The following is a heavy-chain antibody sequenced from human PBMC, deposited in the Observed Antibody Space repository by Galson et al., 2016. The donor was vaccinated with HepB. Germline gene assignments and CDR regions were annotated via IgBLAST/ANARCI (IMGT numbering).Heavy chain of an antibody. Sequence: SVKVSCKASDYTFTGYGINWVRQAPGQGIEWMGWISVYNGNTDYAQIFKDRITLTTDTATSTAYMELRSLRLDDTAIYYCARLRDLLRDGMDVWGKGTSVTVSS. CDR3: ARLRDLLRDGMDV. J-gene: IGHJ6*04. D-gene: IGHD2-21*01. V-gene: IGHV1-18*01. CDR1: DYTFTGYG. CDR2: ISVYNGNT.